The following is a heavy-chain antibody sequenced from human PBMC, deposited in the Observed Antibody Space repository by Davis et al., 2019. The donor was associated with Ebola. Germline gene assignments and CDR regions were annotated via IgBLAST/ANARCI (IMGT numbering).Heavy chain of an antibody. CDR3: ARGVSLYYYYGMDV. CDR2: IYYSGST. J-gene: IGHJ6*02. Sequence: LETLSLTCTVPGGSISGDYWSWIRQPPGKGLEWIGYIYYSGSTNYNPSLKSRVTLSVDTSKNQFSLKLSSVTAADTAVYYCARGVSLYYYYGMDVWGQGTTVTVSS. CDR1: GGSISGDY. V-gene: IGHV4-59*01.